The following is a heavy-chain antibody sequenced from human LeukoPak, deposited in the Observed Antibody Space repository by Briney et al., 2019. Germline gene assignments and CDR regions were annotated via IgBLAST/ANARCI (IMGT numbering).Heavy chain of an antibody. CDR3: ARGFHPQLQVHRY. D-gene: IGHD1-7*01. CDR1: GGTFSSYA. J-gene: IGHJ4*02. CDR2: IIPIFGTA. Sequence: ASVKVSCKASGGTFSSYAISWVRQAPGQGLEWMGGIIPIFGTANYAQKFQGRVTISADDSRSTAYMELSSLTFEDTAVYYCARGFHPQLQVHRYWGQGTLVAVSS. V-gene: IGHV1-69*13.